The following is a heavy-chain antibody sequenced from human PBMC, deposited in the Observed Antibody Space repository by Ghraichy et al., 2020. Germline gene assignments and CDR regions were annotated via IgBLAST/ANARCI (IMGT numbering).Heavy chain of an antibody. CDR2: IYDSGST. V-gene: IGHV4-39*01. Sequence: SETLSLTCTVSGGSISSRSYYWGWIRQPTGKGLDWIGSIYDSGSTYYNPSLKRKVNIYVDTSKNQFSQKLSSVTAADTAVYYCARGIWVNSFDPWGQGTLVTVSS. J-gene: IGHJ5*02. CDR1: GGSISSRSYY. CDR3: ARGIWVNSFDP. D-gene: IGHD2/OR15-2a*01.